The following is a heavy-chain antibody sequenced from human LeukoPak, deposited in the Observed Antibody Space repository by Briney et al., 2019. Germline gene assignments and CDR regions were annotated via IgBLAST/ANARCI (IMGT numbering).Heavy chain of an antibody. CDR3: AKDSIVVVTAFYLDY. D-gene: IGHD2-21*02. CDR1: GFTFSSYA. J-gene: IGHJ4*02. V-gene: IGHV3-23*01. Sequence: GGSLRLSCAASGFTFSSYAMSWVRQAPGKGLEGVSAISGSGGSTYYADSVKGRFTLSRDNYKNTLYLQMNSLRADDTAVYYCAKDSIVVVTAFYLDYWGPGTLVTASS. CDR2: ISGSGGST.